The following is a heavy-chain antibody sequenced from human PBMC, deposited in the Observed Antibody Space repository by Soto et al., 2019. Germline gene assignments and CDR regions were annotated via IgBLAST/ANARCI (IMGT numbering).Heavy chain of an antibody. J-gene: IGHJ4*02. CDR1: GFTFSSYA. D-gene: IGHD3-10*01. CDR2: ISYDGSNK. V-gene: IGHV3-30-3*01. CDR3: ASWVMVRGVNY. Sequence: QVQLVESGGGVVQPGRSLRLSCAASGFTFSSYAMHWVRQAPGKGLEWVAVISYDGSNKYYADSVKGRFTISRDNSKNTLYLQMNSLRAEDTAVYYCASWVMVRGVNYWGQGTLVTVSS.